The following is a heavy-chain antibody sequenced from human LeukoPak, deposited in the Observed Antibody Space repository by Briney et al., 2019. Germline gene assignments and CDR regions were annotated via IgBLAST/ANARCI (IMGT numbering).Heavy chain of an antibody. D-gene: IGHD3-10*01. Sequence: SETLSLTCAVYGGSFSGYYWSWVRQPPGKGLEWNGQINHSVSTNYNPSLTSRFTISVDTSKNQFSLKLRSVTAADTAVYYCARRRVLLWFGELPFDYWGQGTLVTVSS. CDR2: INHSVST. CDR1: GGSFSGYY. V-gene: IGHV4-34*01. CDR3: ARRRVLLWFGELPFDY. J-gene: IGHJ4*02.